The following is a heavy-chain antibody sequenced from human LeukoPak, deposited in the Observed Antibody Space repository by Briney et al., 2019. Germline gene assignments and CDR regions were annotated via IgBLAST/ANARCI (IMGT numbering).Heavy chain of an antibody. D-gene: IGHD3-10*01. J-gene: IGHJ5*02. Sequence: PGGSLRLPCAASGFRFSSYEMNWVRQAPGKGLEWVSYISSSGSTIYYADSVKGRFTISRDNAKNSLYLQMNSLGAEDTAVYYCARDLVVRGRWSWFDPWGQGTLVTVSS. V-gene: IGHV3-48*03. CDR2: ISSSGSTI. CDR3: ARDLVVRGRWSWFDP. CDR1: GFRFSSYE.